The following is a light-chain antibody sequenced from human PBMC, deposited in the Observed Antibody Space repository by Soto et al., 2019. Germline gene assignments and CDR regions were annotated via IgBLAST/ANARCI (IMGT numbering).Light chain of an antibody. CDR2: GTS. V-gene: IGKV3-15*01. CDR1: QSVSSN. CDR3: QRYNNWPPRVYT. Sequence: EIVMTQSPATLSVSPGERATLSCRASQSVSSNLAWYQQKPGQAPRLLIYGTSTRATGIPARFSGSGSGTEFTLTISTLQSEDFAVYYCQRYNNWPPRVYTFGQGPKLEIK. J-gene: IGKJ2*01.